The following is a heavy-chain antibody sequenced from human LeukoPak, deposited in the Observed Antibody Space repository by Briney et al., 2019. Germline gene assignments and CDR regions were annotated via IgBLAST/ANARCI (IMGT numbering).Heavy chain of an antibody. CDR2: ISAYNGNT. D-gene: IGHD6-13*01. CDR1: GYTFTSYG. V-gene: IGHV1-18*01. J-gene: IGHJ4*02. Sequence: GASVRVSCTASGYTFTSYGISWVRQAPGQGLEWMGWISAYNGNTNYAQKLQGRVTMTTDTSTSTAYMELRSLRSDDTAVYYCARDPGIAAAGPPDYWGQGTLVTVSS. CDR3: ARDPGIAAAGPPDY.